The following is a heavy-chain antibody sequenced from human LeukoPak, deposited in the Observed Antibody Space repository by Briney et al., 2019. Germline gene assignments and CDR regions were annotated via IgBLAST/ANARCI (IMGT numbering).Heavy chain of an antibody. CDR1: GFTFHDYA. Sequence: GGSLRLSCAASGFTFHDYAMHWVRQAPGKGLEWVSGISWNSGIIGYVDSLKGRFTISRDNAKNSLYLQMNSLRAEDTAVYHCARVGYSSSWSPSDYWGQGALVTVSS. CDR3: ARVGYSSSWSPSDY. V-gene: IGHV3-9*01. CDR2: ISWNSGII. J-gene: IGHJ4*02. D-gene: IGHD6-13*01.